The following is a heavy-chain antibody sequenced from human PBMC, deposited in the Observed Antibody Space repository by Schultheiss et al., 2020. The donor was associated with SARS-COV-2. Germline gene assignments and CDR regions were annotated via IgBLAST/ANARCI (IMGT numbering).Heavy chain of an antibody. J-gene: IGHJ6*02. CDR1: GGSVSSGSYY. CDR2: IYYSGST. Sequence: SQTLSLTCTVSGGSVSSGSYYWSWIRQPPGKGLEWIGYIYYSGSTNYNPSLKSRVTISVDTSKNQFSLKLSSVTAADTAVYYCARGPHIPPAISLGYYYYGMDVWSQGTTVTVSS. V-gene: IGHV4-61*01. CDR3: ARGPHIPPAISLGYYYYGMDV. D-gene: IGHD2-2*01.